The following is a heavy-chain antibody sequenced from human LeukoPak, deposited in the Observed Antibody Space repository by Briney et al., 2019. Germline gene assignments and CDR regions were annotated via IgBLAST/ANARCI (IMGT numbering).Heavy chain of an antibody. V-gene: IGHV3-7*01. J-gene: IGHJ4*02. CDR3: ARTKNSGRYYYFDY. CDR1: GFTFSTYW. D-gene: IGHD3-22*01. Sequence: GGSLRLSCADSGFTFSTYWMSWLRQVPGKGLEWVANIKPDGSEQYYADSVKGRFSISRDNAKNSLFLQMNNLRAEGTAVYYCARTKNSGRYYYFDYWGPGTLVTVSS. CDR2: IKPDGSEQ.